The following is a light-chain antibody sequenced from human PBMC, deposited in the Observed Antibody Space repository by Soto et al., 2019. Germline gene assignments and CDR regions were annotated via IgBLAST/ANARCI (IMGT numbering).Light chain of an antibody. CDR2: GAS. CDR3: QQYHNLWT. Sequence: IVLTKSPGTMSLSPGDRATLSCRASQIVSSSQLAWYQQKPGQAPRRRIYGASSRATGIPDRFSVSGSGTYFTLTISRLEPEEFALYYCQQYHNLWTFGQGTKVDIK. V-gene: IGKV3-20*01. J-gene: IGKJ1*01. CDR1: QIVSSSQ.